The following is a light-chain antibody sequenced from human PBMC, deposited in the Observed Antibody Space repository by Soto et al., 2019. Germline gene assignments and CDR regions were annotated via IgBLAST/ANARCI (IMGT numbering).Light chain of an antibody. CDR3: QHYDWSLTWT. CDR1: QPVSPSF. Sequence: EIVFTQSPGTLSLSPGERPTISWRASQPVSPSFLAWYQQKRGQAPRLLIYGASTRANGVPDRFSGSGSGTDFTLTLRELEPDDFAVYYCQHYDWSLTWTFGPGTKVDIK. V-gene: IGKV3-20*01. CDR2: GAS. J-gene: IGKJ1*01.